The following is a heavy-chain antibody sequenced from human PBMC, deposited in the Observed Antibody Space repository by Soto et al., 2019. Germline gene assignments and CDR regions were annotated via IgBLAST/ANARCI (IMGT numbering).Heavy chain of an antibody. CDR3: ARDRYGDYDGMDV. D-gene: IGHD4-17*01. V-gene: IGHV4-4*02. Sequence: QVQLQESGPGLVKPSGTLSLTCAVSGDSISSSNWWSWVRQPPGKGLEWIGEIYHSGSTNYNPSLKGRVTMSVDKSRNQFSLILTSVTAADTAVYYCARDRYGDYDGMDVWGQGTTVTVSS. CDR2: IYHSGST. CDR1: GDSISSSNW. J-gene: IGHJ6*02.